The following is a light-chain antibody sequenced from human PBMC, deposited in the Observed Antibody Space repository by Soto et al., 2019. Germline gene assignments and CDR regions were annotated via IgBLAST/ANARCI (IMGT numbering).Light chain of an antibody. V-gene: IGKV3D-20*02. J-gene: IGKJ5*01. Sequence: EIVLTQSPGTLSLSPGERATLSCGASQSFTSNYLAWYQQKPGQAPRLLIYGASTRATGIPDRFSGSGSGTDFTLTISRLEPEDFAVYYCQQRSNWPGTFGQGTRLEIK. CDR2: GAS. CDR3: QQRSNWPGT. CDR1: QSFTSNY.